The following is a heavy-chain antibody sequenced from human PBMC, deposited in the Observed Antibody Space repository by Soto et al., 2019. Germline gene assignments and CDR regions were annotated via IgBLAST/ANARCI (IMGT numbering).Heavy chain of an antibody. J-gene: IGHJ6*02. CDR1: GGSISSYY. D-gene: IGHD3-3*01. CDR2: IYYSGST. CDR3: ARIGVYDFWSGPTLYYGMDV. V-gene: IGHV4-59*01. Sequence: SETLSLTCTVSGGSISSYYWSWIRQPPGKGLEWIGYIYYSGSTNYNPSLKSRVTISVDASKNQFSLKLSSVTAADTAVYYCARIGVYDFWSGPTLYYGMDVWGQGTTVTVSS.